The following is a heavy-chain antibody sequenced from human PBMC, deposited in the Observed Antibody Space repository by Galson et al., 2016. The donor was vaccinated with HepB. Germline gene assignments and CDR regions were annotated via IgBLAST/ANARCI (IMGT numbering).Heavy chain of an antibody. V-gene: IGHV3-23*01. CDR1: GFTFSSYA. CDR3: AKDQVTRHASWEH. D-gene: IGHD2-21*02. CDR2: VSGSAAGTEYGITT. J-gene: IGHJ1*01. Sequence: SLRLSCAASGFTFSSYAMNWVRQAPGKGLEWVAAVSGSAAGTEYGITTDYADPVKGRFTIPRDNSKNTLYLQMNSLTAEGTAVYYCAKDQVTRHASWEHWGQGTLVSVSS.